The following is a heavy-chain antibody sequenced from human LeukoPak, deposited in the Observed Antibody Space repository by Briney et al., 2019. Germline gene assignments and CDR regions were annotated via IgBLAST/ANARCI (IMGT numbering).Heavy chain of an antibody. Sequence: SETLSLTCTVSGYSISSGFYWGWIRQPPGKGLEWIGSIYHSGSTYYNPSLKSRVTISVDTSKNQFSLKLSSVTAADTAVYYCASQYYYDSSGYDYWGQGTLVTVSS. J-gene: IGHJ4*02. D-gene: IGHD3-22*01. CDR3: ASQYYYDSSGYDY. CDR2: IYHSGST. CDR1: GYSISSGFY. V-gene: IGHV4-38-2*02.